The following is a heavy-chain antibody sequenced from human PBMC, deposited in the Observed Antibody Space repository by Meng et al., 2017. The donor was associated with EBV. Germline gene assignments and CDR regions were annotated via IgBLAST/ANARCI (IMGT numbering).Heavy chain of an antibody. D-gene: IGHD6-13*01. Sequence: QVQLQQSGAEVKKPGSSVKVSCRTSGGTFRSDAVSWVRQAPGQGLEWMGGLIPMSGAPHYAQKFQDRVTIIADESTSTHSMELNNLRFEDTAVYYCARAEIAAAGRLDYWGQGTLVTVSS. CDR2: LIPMSGAP. CDR3: ARAEIAAAGRLDY. V-gene: IGHV1-69*01. CDR1: GGTFRSDA. J-gene: IGHJ4*02.